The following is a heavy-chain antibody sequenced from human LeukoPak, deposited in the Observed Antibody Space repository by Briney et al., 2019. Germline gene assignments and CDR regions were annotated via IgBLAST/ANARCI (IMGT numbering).Heavy chain of an antibody. V-gene: IGHV3-23*01. CDR3: GKTVVVITFRFDS. D-gene: IGHD2-21*01. Sequence: PGGSLRLSCAASGFSFNNYVMSWVRQAPGKGLEWVSAISGDGARTYYADSVKGRFTISRDNSKNTLDLQMNSLRAEDTAIYYCGKTVVVITFRFDSWGQGSLVTVSS. J-gene: IGHJ4*02. CDR2: ISGDGART. CDR1: GFSFNNYV.